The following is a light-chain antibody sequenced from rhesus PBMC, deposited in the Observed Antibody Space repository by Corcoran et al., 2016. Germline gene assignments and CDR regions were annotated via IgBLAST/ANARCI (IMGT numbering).Light chain of an antibody. V-gene: IGKV1-74*01. CDR2: KAS. CDR1: ENVNNY. J-gene: IGKJ3*01. CDR3: QHGYGTPFT. Sequence: DIQMTQSPSSLSASVGDRVTITCRASENVNNYLNWYQQKPGKALKLLIKKASTLQSGVPSRFSGSGSGTDYTFPLSSLQPEDVATYYCQHGYGTPFTFGPGTKLDIK.